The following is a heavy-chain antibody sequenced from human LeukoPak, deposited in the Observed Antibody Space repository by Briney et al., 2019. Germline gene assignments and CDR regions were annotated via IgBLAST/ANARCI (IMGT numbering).Heavy chain of an antibody. Sequence: GGSLRLSCAVSGFTFSTYHMNWVRQAPGKGLEWLSYITPSSDTIYYADSVKGRFIISRENAQNSLSLQMNSLRDEDTAVYFCAGGADDGWDIDNRGQGTLVTVSS. D-gene: IGHD6-19*01. CDR2: ITPSSDTI. CDR1: GFTFSTYH. J-gene: IGHJ4*02. CDR3: AGGADDGWDIDN. V-gene: IGHV3-48*02.